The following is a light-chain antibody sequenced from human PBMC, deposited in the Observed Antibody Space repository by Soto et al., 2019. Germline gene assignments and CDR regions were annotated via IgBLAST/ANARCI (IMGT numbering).Light chain of an antibody. V-gene: IGKV3-15*01. J-gene: IGKJ1*01. CDR3: QQYNNWPRGT. CDR2: GAS. Sequence: IVMTQSPASLSVSPGEAATLSCRASQSVSNNLAWYQQKPGQAPRLLIYGASTRATGIPARLSGSGSGTDFTLAISSLQSEDFAVYYCQQYNNWPRGTLGQGTKVEIK. CDR1: QSVSNN.